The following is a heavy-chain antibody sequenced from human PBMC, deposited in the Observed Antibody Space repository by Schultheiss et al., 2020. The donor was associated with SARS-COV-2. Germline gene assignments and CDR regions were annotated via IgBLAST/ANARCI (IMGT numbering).Heavy chain of an antibody. CDR2: ISGSGGST. Sequence: GGSLRLSCAASGFTFSCYAMSWVRQAPGKGLEWVSAISGSGGSTYYADSVKGRFTISRDNSKNTLYLQMNSLRAEDTAVYYCAKDQASEATIGYYYYGMDVWGQGTTVTVSS. CDR1: GFTFSCYA. D-gene: IGHD5-12*01. J-gene: IGHJ6*02. CDR3: AKDQASEATIGYYYYGMDV. V-gene: IGHV3-23*01.